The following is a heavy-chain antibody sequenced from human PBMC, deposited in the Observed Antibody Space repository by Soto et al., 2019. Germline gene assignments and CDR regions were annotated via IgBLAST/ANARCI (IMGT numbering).Heavy chain of an antibody. J-gene: IGHJ6*02. Sequence: GGSLRLSCAASGFSVSDHAVKWVRQAPGKGLEWVSAFTSSRSAYTYYAGSVKGRFTISRDNVQNTLYLQMNSLRAEDMAVYYCARDSGIAPMAVWGRGTTVTVSS. CDR1: GFSVSDHA. V-gene: IGHV3-21*06. CDR3: ARDSGIAPMAV. D-gene: IGHD1-20*01. CDR2: FTSSRSAYT.